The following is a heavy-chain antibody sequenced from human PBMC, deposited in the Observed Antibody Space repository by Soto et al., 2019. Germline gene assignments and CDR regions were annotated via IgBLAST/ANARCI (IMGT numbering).Heavy chain of an antibody. CDR3: VRFSILVSGRGRGAFFDS. CDR2: IFAGGGST. Sequence: PGGSLRLSCAPSGFTFSNYAMFWVRQAPGKGLEWVSTIFAGGGSTYYADSVKGRFTISRDNSKNILFLQMNSLRDEDTAVYYCVRFSILVSGRGRGAFFDSWGQGTPVTVSS. CDR1: GFTFSNYA. V-gene: IGHV3-23*01. J-gene: IGHJ4*02. D-gene: IGHD6-19*01.